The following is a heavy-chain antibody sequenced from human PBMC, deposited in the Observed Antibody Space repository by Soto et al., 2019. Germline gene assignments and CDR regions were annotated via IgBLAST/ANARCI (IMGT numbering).Heavy chain of an antibody. CDR1: GFSLSNAGLG. J-gene: IGHJ5*02. D-gene: IGHD6-13*01. V-gene: IGHV2-26*04. CDR3: ASTYSASWYWFDP. Sequence: QVTVKESGPVLVKPTETLTLTCTVSGFSLSNAGLGVSWIRQPPGKALEWLAHIFSNDEKSYRTSLKSRLTIPKDTSKSQVVLIMTNMDPVDTATYCCASTYSASWYWFDPWGQGTLVTVSS. CDR2: IFSNDEK.